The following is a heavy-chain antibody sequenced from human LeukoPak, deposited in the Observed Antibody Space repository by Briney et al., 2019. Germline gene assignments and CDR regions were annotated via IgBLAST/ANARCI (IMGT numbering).Heavy chain of an antibody. Sequence: GGSLRLSCAASGFTFSSYSMNWVRQAPGKGLEWVSSISSSSSYIYYADSVKGRFTISRDNAKNSLYLQMNSLRAEDTAVYYCARERGSYSSGGGWFDPWGQGTLVTVSS. V-gene: IGHV3-21*01. J-gene: IGHJ5*02. D-gene: IGHD1-26*01. CDR2: ISSSSSYI. CDR3: ARERGSYSSGGGWFDP. CDR1: GFTFSSYS.